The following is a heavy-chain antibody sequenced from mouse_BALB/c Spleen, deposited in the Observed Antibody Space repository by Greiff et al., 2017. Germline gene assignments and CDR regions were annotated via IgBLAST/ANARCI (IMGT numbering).Heavy chain of an antibody. D-gene: IGHD2-4*01. V-gene: IGHV14-3*02. CDR2: IDPANGNT. CDR3: ARVYYDYPWFAY. CDR1: GFNIKDTY. Sequence: EVQRVESGAELVKPGASVKLSCTASGFNIKDTYMHWVKQRPEQGLEWIGRIDPANGNTKYDPKFQGKATITADTSSNTAYLQLSSLTSEDTAVYYCARVYYDYPWFAYWGQGTLVTVSA. J-gene: IGHJ3*01.